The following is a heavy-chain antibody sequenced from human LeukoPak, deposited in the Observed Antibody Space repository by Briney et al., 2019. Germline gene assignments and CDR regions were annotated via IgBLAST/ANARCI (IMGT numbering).Heavy chain of an antibody. Sequence: GGSLRLSYAASGFTFSSYGMHWVRQAPGKGLEWVAVIWYDGSNKYYADSVKGRFTISRDNSKNTLYLQMNSLRAEDTAVYYCARDSIRQAGTLDYWGQGTLVTVSS. V-gene: IGHV3-33*01. CDR3: ARDSIRQAGTLDY. CDR2: IWYDGSNK. CDR1: GFTFSSYG. J-gene: IGHJ4*02. D-gene: IGHD6-13*01.